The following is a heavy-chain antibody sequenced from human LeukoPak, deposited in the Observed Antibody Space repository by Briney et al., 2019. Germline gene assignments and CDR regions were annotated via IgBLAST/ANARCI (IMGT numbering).Heavy chain of an antibody. CDR1: GGSISSGSYY. CDR3: ARGTSPLYCSSTSCSYFDY. V-gene: IGHV4-61*02. Sequence: SQTLSLTCTVSGGSISSGSYYWSWIRQPAGKGLEWIGRIYTSGSTNYNPSLKSRVTISVDTSKNQFSLKLSSVTAADTAVYYCARGTSPLYCSSTSCSYFDYWGQGTLVTVSS. CDR2: IYTSGST. D-gene: IGHD2-2*01. J-gene: IGHJ4*02.